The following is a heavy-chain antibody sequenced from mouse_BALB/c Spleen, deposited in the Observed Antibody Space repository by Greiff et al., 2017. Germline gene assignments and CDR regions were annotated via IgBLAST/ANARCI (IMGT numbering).Heavy chain of an antibody. V-gene: IGHV5-17*02. CDR1: GFTFSSFG. D-gene: IGHD1-1*01. J-gene: IGHJ1*01. CDR2: ISSGSSTI. Sequence: EVMLVESGGGLVQPGGSRKLSCAASGFTFSSFGMHWVRQAPEKGLEWVAYISSGSSTIYYADTVKGRFTISRDNPKNTLFLQMTSLSSEDTAMYYCARSADYCGSSYWYFDVWGAGTTVTVSS. CDR3: ARSADYCGSSYWYFDV.